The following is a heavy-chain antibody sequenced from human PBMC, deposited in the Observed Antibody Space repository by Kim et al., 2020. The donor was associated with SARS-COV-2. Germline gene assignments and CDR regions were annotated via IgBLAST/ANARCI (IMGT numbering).Heavy chain of an antibody. CDR1: GGSFSGYY. V-gene: IGHV4-34*01. CDR2: INHSGST. CDR3: ARGSSSWYGRDY. D-gene: IGHD6-13*01. Sequence: SETLSLTCAVYGGSFSGYYWSWIRQPPGKGLEWIGEINHSGSTNYNPSLKSRVTISVDTSKNQFSLKLSSVTAADTAVYYCARGSSSWYGRDYWGQGTLV. J-gene: IGHJ4*02.